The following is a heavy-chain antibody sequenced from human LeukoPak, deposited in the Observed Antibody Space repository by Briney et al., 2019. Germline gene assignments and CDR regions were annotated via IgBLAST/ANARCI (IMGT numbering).Heavy chain of an antibody. D-gene: IGHD6-13*01. CDR1: GFTFSSYS. Sequence: GGSLRLSCAASGFTFSSYSMNWVRQAPGKGLEWVSSISSSSSYIYYADSVKGRFTISRDNAKNSLYLQMNSLRAEDTAVYYCARGKSGSWHPYYYGMDVWGQGTTVTVSS. V-gene: IGHV3-21*01. J-gene: IGHJ6*02. CDR2: ISSSSSYI. CDR3: ARGKSGSWHPYYYGMDV.